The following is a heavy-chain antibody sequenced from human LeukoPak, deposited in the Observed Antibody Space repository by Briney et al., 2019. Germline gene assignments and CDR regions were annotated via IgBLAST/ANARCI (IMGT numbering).Heavy chain of an antibody. V-gene: IGHV1-2*02. J-gene: IGHJ4*02. CDR2: INPNSGGT. CDR3: ARVWGVRGVIPFY. D-gene: IGHD3-10*01. CDR1: GYTFTGYY. Sequence: ASVKVSCTASGYTFTGYYMHWVRHAPGEGLEWMGWINPNSGGTNYAQKFQGRVTMTRDTSISTAYMELSRLRPDDTAVYYRARVWGVRGVIPFYWGQGTLVTVSS.